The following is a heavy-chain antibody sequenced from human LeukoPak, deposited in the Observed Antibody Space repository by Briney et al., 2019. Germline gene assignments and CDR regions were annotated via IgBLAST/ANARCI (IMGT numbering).Heavy chain of an antibody. CDR3: ASGISGTFDI. Sequence: PSETLSLTCFVSGGSISSSNYYWGWIRQPPGKGLEWIGSIYYSGSTYYNPSLKSRVTISVDTSKNQFSLKLSSVTAADTAVYYCASGISGTFDIWGQGTMVTVSS. CDR1: GGSISSSNYY. J-gene: IGHJ3*02. D-gene: IGHD1-14*01. V-gene: IGHV4-39*01. CDR2: IYYSGST.